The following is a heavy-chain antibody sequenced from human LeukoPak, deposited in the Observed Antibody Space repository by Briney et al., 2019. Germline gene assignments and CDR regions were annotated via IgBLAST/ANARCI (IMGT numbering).Heavy chain of an antibody. CDR2: MNPNSGNT. CDR3: ARLSRGRYFDWVHFDY. V-gene: IGHV1-8*01. CDR1: GYTFTSYD. D-gene: IGHD3-9*01. J-gene: IGHJ4*02. Sequence: ASVKVSCKASGYTFTSYDINWVRQATGQGLEWMGWMNPNSGNTGYAQKFQGRVTMTRNTSISTAYMELSSLRSEDTAVYYCARLSRGRYFDWVHFDYWGQGTLVTVSS.